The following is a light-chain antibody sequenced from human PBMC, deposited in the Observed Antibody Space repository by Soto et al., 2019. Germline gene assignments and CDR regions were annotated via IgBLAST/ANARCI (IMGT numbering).Light chain of an antibody. J-gene: IGKJ2*01. CDR3: QHYNYWPHT. CDR2: AAS. CDR1: QGISSY. V-gene: IGKV1-9*01. Sequence: IQLTQSPSSLSASVGDRVTITCRASQGISSYLAWYQQKPGKAPKLLIYAASSLQSGVPSRFSGSGSGTDFTLTISSLQPEDFAVYYCQHYNYWPHTFGQGTKLEIK.